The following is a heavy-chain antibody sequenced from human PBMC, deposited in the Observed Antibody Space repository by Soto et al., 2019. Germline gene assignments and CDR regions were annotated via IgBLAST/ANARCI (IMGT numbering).Heavy chain of an antibody. V-gene: IGHV4-39*01. CDR3: ARRGSSGWYFY. CDR2: IYYSGST. J-gene: IGHJ4*01. CDR1: GGSISSSSYY. D-gene: IGHD6-19*01. Sequence: SETLSLTCTVSGGSISSSSYYWGWIRQPPGKGLEWIGSIYYSGSTYYNPSLKSRVTISVDTSKNQFSLKLSSVIAADTAVYYCARRGSSGWYFYWGQGTLVTLSS.